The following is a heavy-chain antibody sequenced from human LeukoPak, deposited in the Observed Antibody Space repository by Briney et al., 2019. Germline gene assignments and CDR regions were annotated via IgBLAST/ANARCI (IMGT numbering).Heavy chain of an antibody. V-gene: IGHV3-7*01. CDR1: GFSFSSYW. CDR3: AKDDGWVQYAN. D-gene: IGHD5-24*01. J-gene: IGHJ4*02. CDR2: IKQDGSEK. Sequence: PGGSLRLSCAASGFSFSSYWMSWVRQAPGKGLEWVANIKQDGSEKYYLDSVKGRFTISRDNAKNSLYLQMNSLRADDTAVYYCAKDDGWVQYANWGQGTLVTVSS.